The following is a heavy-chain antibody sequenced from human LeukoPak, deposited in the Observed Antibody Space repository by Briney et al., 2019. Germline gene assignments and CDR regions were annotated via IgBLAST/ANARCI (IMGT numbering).Heavy chain of an antibody. J-gene: IGHJ4*02. D-gene: IGHD4-23*01. Sequence: GESLKISCQGSGYSFTYYWIAWVRQMPGKGLEWMGIIYPGDSDARYSPSFQGQVTISVDKSISTAYLQWSSLKASDTAMYYCARCYGGNLNFDFWGQGTLVTVSS. CDR2: IYPGDSDA. V-gene: IGHV5-51*01. CDR1: GYSFTYYW. CDR3: ARCYGGNLNFDF.